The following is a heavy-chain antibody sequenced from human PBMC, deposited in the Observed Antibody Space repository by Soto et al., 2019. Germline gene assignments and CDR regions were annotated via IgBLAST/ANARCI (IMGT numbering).Heavy chain of an antibody. D-gene: IGHD6-13*01. CDR3: ARDISVRLYSSSWYYFDY. J-gene: IGHJ4*02. CDR1: GFTFSTYG. Sequence: GGSLRLSCAASGFTFSTYGMHWVRQAPGKGLEWVAAMSYDGTKQYYVDSVKGRFTISRDNSRNTLFLQLNSLRDEDTAVYYCARDISVRLYSSSWYYFDYWGQGTLVTVSS. V-gene: IGHV3-30*03. CDR2: MSYDGTKQ.